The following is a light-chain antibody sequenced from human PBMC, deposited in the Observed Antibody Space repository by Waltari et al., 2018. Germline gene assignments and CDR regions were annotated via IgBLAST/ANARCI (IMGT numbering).Light chain of an antibody. CDR3: QSYGSDWV. CDR1: SSNIGAGFA. CDR2: GNN. J-gene: IGLJ3*02. V-gene: IGLV1-40*01. Sequence: QSVLTQPPSVSGAPGQRVTISCTGSSSNIGAGFAVHWYQQLPGTAPKLLIYGNNNRPSGVPDGFSGSKSGTSASLAITGLQAEDEADYYCQSYGSDWVFGGGTKLTVL.